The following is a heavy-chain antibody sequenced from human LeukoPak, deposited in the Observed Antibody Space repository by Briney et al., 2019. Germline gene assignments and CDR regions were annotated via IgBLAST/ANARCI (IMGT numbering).Heavy chain of an antibody. J-gene: IGHJ4*02. CDR1: GYTFTSYG. Sequence: VASVTVSCKASGYTFTSYGISWVRQAPGQGLEWMGWISAYSGNTNYAQKLQGRVTMTTDTSTSTAYMELRSLRSDDTAVYYCARATHSGHFDYWGQGTLVTVSS. CDR3: ARATHSGHFDY. V-gene: IGHV1-18*01. D-gene: IGHD6-19*01. CDR2: ISAYSGNT.